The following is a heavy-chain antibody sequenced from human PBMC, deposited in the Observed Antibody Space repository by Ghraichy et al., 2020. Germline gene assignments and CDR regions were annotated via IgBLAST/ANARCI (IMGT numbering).Heavy chain of an antibody. CDR1: GFTFSSYA. V-gene: IGHV3-23*01. J-gene: IGHJ6*02. Sequence: GGSLRLSCAASGFTFSSYAMSWVRQAPGKGLEWVSAISGSGGSTYYSDSVKGRFTISRDNSKNTLYLQMNSLRAEDTAVYYCAKDLDIVVVVAAPYYYYGMDVWGQGTTVTASS. CDR2: ISGSGGST. D-gene: IGHD2-15*01. CDR3: AKDLDIVVVVAAPYYYYGMDV.